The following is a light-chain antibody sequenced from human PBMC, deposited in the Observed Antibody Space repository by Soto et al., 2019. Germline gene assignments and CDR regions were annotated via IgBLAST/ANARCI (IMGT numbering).Light chain of an antibody. Sequence: EIEMTQSPATLSLSPGERATLSCRSSQSVGRKLAGYQQKPGQSPRLLIYDASNRAMGVPAKFSGSGSGTEFTLTISSLQSEDVAVYHCQQYDSWPPWTFGQGTKVEI. V-gene: IGKV3-15*01. CDR2: DAS. CDR1: QSVGRK. J-gene: IGKJ1*01. CDR3: QQYDSWPPWT.